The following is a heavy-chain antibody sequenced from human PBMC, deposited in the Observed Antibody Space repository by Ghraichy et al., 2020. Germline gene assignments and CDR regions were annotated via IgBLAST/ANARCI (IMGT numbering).Heavy chain of an antibody. J-gene: IGHJ4*02. CDR1: GGSISSSSYY. Sequence: TLSLTCTVSGGSISSSSYYWGWIRQPPGKGLEWIGSIYYSGSTYYNPSLKSRVTISVDTSKNQFSLKLSSVTAADTAVYYCASAPYSSSWYAFDYWGQGTLVTVSS. V-gene: IGHV4-39*01. D-gene: IGHD6-13*01. CDR2: IYYSGST. CDR3: ASAPYSSSWYAFDY.